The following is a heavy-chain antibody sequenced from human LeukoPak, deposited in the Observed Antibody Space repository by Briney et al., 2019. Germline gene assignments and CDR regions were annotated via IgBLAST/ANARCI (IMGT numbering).Heavy chain of an antibody. CDR2: ISAYNGNT. D-gene: IGHD2-2*01. Sequence: GASVKVSCKASGYTFTSYGISWVRQAPGQGLEWMGWISAYNGNTNYPQKLQGRVTMTTDTSTSTAYMELRSLRSDDTAVYYCARVGYCSSTSCYHFDYWGQGTLVTVSS. V-gene: IGHV1-18*01. J-gene: IGHJ4*02. CDR1: GYTFTSYG. CDR3: ARVGYCSSTSCYHFDY.